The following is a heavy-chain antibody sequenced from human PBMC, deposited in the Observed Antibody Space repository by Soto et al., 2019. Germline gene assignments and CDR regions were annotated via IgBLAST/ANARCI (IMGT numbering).Heavy chain of an antibody. Sequence: QVQLVQSGAEVKKPGASVKVSCKVSGYTLTELSMHWVRQAPGKGLEWMGGFDPEDGETIYAQKFHGRVTMTEDTSTDTDYMELSSLRSEDTAVYYCATDSKQWLAPVRFDIWGQGTMVTVSS. CDR2: FDPEDGET. D-gene: IGHD6-19*01. J-gene: IGHJ3*02. V-gene: IGHV1-24*01. CDR1: GYTLTELS. CDR3: ATDSKQWLAPVRFDI.